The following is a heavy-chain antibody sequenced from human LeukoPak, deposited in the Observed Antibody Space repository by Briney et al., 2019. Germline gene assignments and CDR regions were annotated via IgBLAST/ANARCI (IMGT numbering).Heavy chain of an antibody. Sequence: SETLSLTCAVYGGSFSGYYWSWIRQPPGKGLEWIGEINHSGSTNYNPSLKSRVTISVDTSKNQFSLKLSSVTAADTAVYYCARAPLLYCSSTSCPPAGYWGQGTLVTVSS. V-gene: IGHV4-34*01. CDR2: INHSGST. CDR3: ARAPLLYCSSTSCPPAGY. J-gene: IGHJ4*02. CDR1: GGSFSGYY. D-gene: IGHD2-2*01.